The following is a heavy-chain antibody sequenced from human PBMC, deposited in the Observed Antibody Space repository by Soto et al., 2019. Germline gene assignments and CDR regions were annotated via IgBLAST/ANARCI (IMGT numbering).Heavy chain of an antibody. D-gene: IGHD6-13*01. V-gene: IGHV3-74*01. CDR1: VFTSSSYW. CDR2: MNSDGSTT. J-gene: IGHJ6*02. CDR3: VRDGYPAWVYGVDV. Sequence: GGSLRLSCAASVFTSSSYWMHWVRQAPGKGLVWVSRMNSDGSTTNYADSVKGRFTISRDNARNTLYLQMSSLRAEDTAVYYCVRDGYPAWVYGVDVWGQGTTVTVSS.